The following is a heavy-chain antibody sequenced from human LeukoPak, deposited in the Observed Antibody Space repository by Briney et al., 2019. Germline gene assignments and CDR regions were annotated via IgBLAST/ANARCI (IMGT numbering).Heavy chain of an antibody. CDR2: IYTSGST. V-gene: IGHV4-4*07. D-gene: IGHD3-3*01. Sequence: SETLSLTSTVSGGSISSYYWSWIRQPAGKGLEWIGRIYTSGSTNYNPSLKSRVTMSVDTSKNQFSLKLSSVTAADTAVYYCASSWSGYYRNAFDIWGQGTMVTVSS. CDR3: ASSWSGYYRNAFDI. J-gene: IGHJ3*02. CDR1: GGSISSYY.